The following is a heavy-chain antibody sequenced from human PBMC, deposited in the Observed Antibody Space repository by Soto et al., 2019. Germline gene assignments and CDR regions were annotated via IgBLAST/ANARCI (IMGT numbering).Heavy chain of an antibody. J-gene: IGHJ4*02. CDR2: ISSSGTNI. CDR1: GFTFSSYS. Sequence: PGGSLRLSCAASGFTFSSYSMSWVRQAPGKGLEWVSSISSSGTNIYYADSVKGRFTITRDNAKNSLYLEMNSLRDEDTAVYYCASHYDMWSGYLSPVDYWGQGTLVTVSS. D-gene: IGHD3-3*01. V-gene: IGHV3-21*04. CDR3: ASHYDMWSGYLSPVDY.